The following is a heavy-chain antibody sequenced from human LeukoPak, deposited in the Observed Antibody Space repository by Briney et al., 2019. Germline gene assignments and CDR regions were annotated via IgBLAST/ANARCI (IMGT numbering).Heavy chain of an antibody. CDR1: GFTFSSYA. CDR2: ISYDGSNK. V-gene: IGHV3-30-3*01. Sequence: PGGSLRLSCAASGFTFSSYAMHWVRQAPGKGLEWVAVISYDGSNKYYADSVKGRFTISRDNSKNTLYLQMNSLRAEDTAVYYCARAGLSGSYYGAFDIWGQGTMVTVSS. D-gene: IGHD1-26*01. CDR3: ARAGLSGSYYGAFDI. J-gene: IGHJ3*02.